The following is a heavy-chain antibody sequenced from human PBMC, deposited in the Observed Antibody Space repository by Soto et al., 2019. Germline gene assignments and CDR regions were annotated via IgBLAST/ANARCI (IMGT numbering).Heavy chain of an antibody. CDR1: GDSVSSNSAA. CDR2: TYYRSKWYN. Sequence: SQTLSLTCVISGDSVSSNSAAWNWIRQSPSRGLEWLGRTYYRSKWYNDYAVSVKSRITINPDTYKNQFSLQLNSVTPEDTAVYYCARARTMVRGNWFDPWGQGTLVTVSS. D-gene: IGHD3-10*01. J-gene: IGHJ5*02. V-gene: IGHV6-1*01. CDR3: ARARTMVRGNWFDP.